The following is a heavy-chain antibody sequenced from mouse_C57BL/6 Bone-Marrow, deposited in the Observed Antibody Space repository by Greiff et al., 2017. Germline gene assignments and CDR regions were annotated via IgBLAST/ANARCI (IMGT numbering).Heavy chain of an antibody. CDR2: IYPGSGST. CDR1: GYTFTSYW. Sequence: QVQLQQPGAELVKPGASVKMSCKASGYTFTSYWITWVKQRPGQGLEWIGDIYPGSGSTNYNEKFKSKATLTVDKSSSTAYMQLSSLTSEDSAVYYCARYGYYWYFDVWGTGTTVTVSS. CDR3: ARYGYYWYFDV. D-gene: IGHD2-2*01. J-gene: IGHJ1*03. V-gene: IGHV1-55*01.